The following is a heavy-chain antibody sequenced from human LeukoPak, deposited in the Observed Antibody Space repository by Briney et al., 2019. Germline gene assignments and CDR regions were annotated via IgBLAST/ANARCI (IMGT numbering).Heavy chain of an antibody. V-gene: IGHV3-30*03. CDR2: ISYDGSNK. CDR3: VRDMRGSCSGDTCYTGIFDY. CDR1: GFTLSSYG. J-gene: IGHJ4*02. D-gene: IGHD2-15*01. Sequence: GGSLRLSCAASGFTLSSYGMHWVRQAPGKGLEWVALISYDGSNKYYADSVKGRFTISRDNSKNTLYLQMNSLRAEDTAVYYCVRDMRGSCSGDTCYTGIFDYWGQGTLVTVSS.